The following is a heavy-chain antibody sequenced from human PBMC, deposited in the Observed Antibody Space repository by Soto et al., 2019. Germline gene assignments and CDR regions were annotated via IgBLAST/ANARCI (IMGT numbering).Heavy chain of an antibody. Sequence: ASVKVSCKASGYTFTSYGISWVRQAPGQGLEWMGWISAYNGNTNYAQKLQGRVTMTTDTSTSTAYMELRSLRSDETAVYYCARDRLNYYDSSGYYTPLYPWGQGTLVTVSS. CDR2: ISAYNGNT. CDR1: GYTFTSYG. D-gene: IGHD3-22*01. J-gene: IGHJ5*02. CDR3: ARDRLNYYDSSGYYTPLYP. V-gene: IGHV1-18*01.